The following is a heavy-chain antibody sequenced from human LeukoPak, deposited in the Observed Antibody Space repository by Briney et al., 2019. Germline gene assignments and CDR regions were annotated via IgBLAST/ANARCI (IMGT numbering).Heavy chain of an antibody. V-gene: IGHV3-23*01. CDR3: AKDSYYDILTGYYQGAFDI. CDR2: ISGSGGST. J-gene: IGHJ3*02. Sequence: GGSLRLSCAASGFTFSSYAMSWVRQAPGKGLEWVSAISGSGGSTYYADSVKGRFTISRDDSKNTLYLQMNSLRAEDTAVYYCAKDSYYDILTGYYQGAFDIWGQGTMVTVSS. CDR1: GFTFSSYA. D-gene: IGHD3-9*01.